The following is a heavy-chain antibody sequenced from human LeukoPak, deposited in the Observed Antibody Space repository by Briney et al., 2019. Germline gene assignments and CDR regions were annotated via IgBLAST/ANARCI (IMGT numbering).Heavy chain of an antibody. CDR1: GFTVSSNY. CDR2: IYSGGST. CDR3: ARDSSVGDSSGYYGLFDY. Sequence: KPGGSLRLSCAASGFTVSSNYMSWVRQAPGKGLEWVSIIYSGGSTYYADSEKGRFTISRDNSKNTLYLQMNSLRAEDTAVYYCARDSSVGDSSGYYGLFDYWGQGTLVTVSS. J-gene: IGHJ4*02. D-gene: IGHD3-22*01. V-gene: IGHV3-53*01.